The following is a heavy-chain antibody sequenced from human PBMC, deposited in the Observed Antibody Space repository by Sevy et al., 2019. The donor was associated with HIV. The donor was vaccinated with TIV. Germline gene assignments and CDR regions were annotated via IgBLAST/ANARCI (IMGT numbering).Heavy chain of an antibody. V-gene: IGHV4-34*01. J-gene: IGHJ6*02. CDR2: INHSGST. CDR1: GGSFSGYY. Sequence: SETLSLTCAVYGGSFSGYYWSWIRQPPGKGLEWIGEINHSGSTNYNPSLKSRVTISVDTSKNQFSLKLSSVTAADTAVYYCARGISVWGSIDYGMDAWAQGTTVTVSS. D-gene: IGHD7-27*01. CDR3: ARGISVWGSIDYGMDA.